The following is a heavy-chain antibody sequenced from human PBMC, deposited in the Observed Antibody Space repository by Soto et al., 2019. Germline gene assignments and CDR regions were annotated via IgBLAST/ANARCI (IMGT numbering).Heavy chain of an antibody. V-gene: IGHV3-11*01. Sequence: PGGSLRLSCAASGFTFSDHYMGWIRQAPGKGLEWVSYISGSGTSIHFADSLKGRFTISRDNAKSSLYLQMNSLRAEDTAVYYCARDPRYCSGGSCYAWGQGTLVTVSS. J-gene: IGHJ4*02. CDR1: GFTFSDHY. CDR2: ISGSGTSI. CDR3: ARDPRYCSGGSCYA. D-gene: IGHD2-15*01.